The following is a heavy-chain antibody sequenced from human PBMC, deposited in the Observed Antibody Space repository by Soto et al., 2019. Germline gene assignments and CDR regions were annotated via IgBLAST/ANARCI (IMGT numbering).Heavy chain of an antibody. D-gene: IGHD3-10*01. CDR1: GGSISSGGYY. CDR3: ARWSDYYGSGRRINWFDP. V-gene: IGHV4-31*03. Sequence: SETLSLTCTVSGGSISSGGYYCSWIRQHPGKGLEWIGYIYYSGSTYYNPSLKSRVTISVDTSKNQFSLKLSSVTAADTAVYYCARWSDYYGSGRRINWFDPWGQGTLVTVSS. CDR2: IYYSGST. J-gene: IGHJ5*02.